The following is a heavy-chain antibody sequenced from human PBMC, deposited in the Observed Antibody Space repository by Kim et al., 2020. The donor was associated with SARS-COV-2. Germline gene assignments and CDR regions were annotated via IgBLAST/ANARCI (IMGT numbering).Heavy chain of an antibody. CDR1: GGSISSYY. Sequence: SETLSLTCTVSGGSISSYYWSWIRQSPGKGLEWIGYIYYSGSTNYNPSLKTRVTISVDTSKNQFSLNLNSVTAADTAVYYCARGEHSSVYYPVVIWGQGTMVTVSS. J-gene: IGHJ3*02. D-gene: IGHD3-22*01. V-gene: IGHV4-59*01. CDR3: ARGEHSSVYYPVVI. CDR2: IYYSGST.